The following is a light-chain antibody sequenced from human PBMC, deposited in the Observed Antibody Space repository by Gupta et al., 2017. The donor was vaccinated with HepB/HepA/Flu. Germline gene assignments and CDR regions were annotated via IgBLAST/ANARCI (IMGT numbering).Light chain of an antibody. J-gene: IGLJ2*01. CDR2: QDS. CDR3: QAWDSSTAV. CDR1: QLGDKY. Sequence: QPPSVSVSPGQTASITCSGDQLGDKYACWYQQKPGQSPVLVIYQDSKRPSGIPERFSGSNSGNTATLTISGTQAMDEADYYCQAWDSSTAVFGGGTKLTVL. V-gene: IGLV3-1*01.